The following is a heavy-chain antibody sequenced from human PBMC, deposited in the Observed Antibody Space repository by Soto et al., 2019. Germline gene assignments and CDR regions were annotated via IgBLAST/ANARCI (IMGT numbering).Heavy chain of an antibody. CDR2: ISGSGGST. D-gene: IGHD2-15*01. CDR1: GFTFSSQA. V-gene: IGHV3-23*01. Sequence: GGSLRLSCAASGFTFSSQAMSWVRQAPGKGLEWVSAISGSGGSTYYADSVKGRFTISRDNSNNTLYLQMNSLRAEDTAVYHCAKCSGGSCYSLPYWGQGTLVTVSS. CDR3: AKCSGGSCYSLPY. J-gene: IGHJ4*02.